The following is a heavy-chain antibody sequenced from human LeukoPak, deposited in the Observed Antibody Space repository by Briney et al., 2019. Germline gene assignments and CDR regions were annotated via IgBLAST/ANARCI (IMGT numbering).Heavy chain of an antibody. CDR1: GYTFTSYY. V-gene: IGHV1-46*01. CDR3: ARTEYSSTYYFDY. J-gene: IGHJ4*02. D-gene: IGHD6-6*01. Sequence: ASLKVSCKASGYTFTSYYMHWVRQAPGQGLEWMGIINPSGGSTSYAQKFQGRVTMTRDMSTSTAYMELSSLRSEDTAVYYCARTEYSSTYYFDYWGQGTLVTVSS. CDR2: INPSGGST.